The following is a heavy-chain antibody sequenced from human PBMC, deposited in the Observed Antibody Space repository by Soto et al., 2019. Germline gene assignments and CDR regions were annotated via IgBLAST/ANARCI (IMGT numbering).Heavy chain of an antibody. CDR3: ARDVAYYYDSSGYYQPTGFDY. J-gene: IGHJ4*02. CDR2: IYYSGST. V-gene: IGHV4-59*01. Sequence: QVQLQESGPGLVKPSETLSLTCTVSGGSISSYYWSWIRQPPGKGLEWIGYIYYSGSTNYNPSLTSRVTISVDTSKNQFSLKLSSVTAADTAVYYCARDVAYYYDSSGYYQPTGFDYWGQGTLVTVSS. D-gene: IGHD3-22*01. CDR1: GGSISSYY.